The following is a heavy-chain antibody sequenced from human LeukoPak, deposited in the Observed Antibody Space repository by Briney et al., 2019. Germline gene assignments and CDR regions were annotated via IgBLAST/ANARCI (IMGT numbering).Heavy chain of an antibody. Sequence: ASVKVSCKASGYTFTSYDINWVRQATGQGLEWMGWMNPNSGNTGYAQKFQGRVTMTMNTSISTAYMELSSLRSEDTAVYYCARGWSGYWKMGYWGQGTLVTVSS. CDR3: ARGWSGYWKMGY. V-gene: IGHV1-8*01. J-gene: IGHJ4*02. CDR2: MNPNSGNT. CDR1: GYTFTSYD. D-gene: IGHD3-3*01.